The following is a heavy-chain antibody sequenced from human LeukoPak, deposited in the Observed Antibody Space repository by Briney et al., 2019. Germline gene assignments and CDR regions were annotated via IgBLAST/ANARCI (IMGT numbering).Heavy chain of an antibody. CDR2: ISSSSSYI. Sequence: GGSLRLSCAASGFTFSSYSMNWVRQAPGKGLEWVSSISSSSSYIYYADSVKGRFTISRDNAKNSLYLQMNSLRAEDTAVYYCARGSCDSNTCYTDYWGQGTLVTVSS. J-gene: IGHJ4*02. V-gene: IGHV3-21*01. D-gene: IGHD2/OR15-2a*01. CDR1: GFTFSSYS. CDR3: ARGSCDSNTCYTDY.